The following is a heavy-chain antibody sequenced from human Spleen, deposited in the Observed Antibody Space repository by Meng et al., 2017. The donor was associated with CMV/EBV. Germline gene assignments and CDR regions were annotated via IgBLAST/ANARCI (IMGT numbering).Heavy chain of an antibody. Sequence: GESLKISCAASGFTFSDHGMHWVRQAPGKGLEWVAFIRYDGSPKYYADSVRGRFNISRDNSKNTLYVQMNSLRAEDTAVYYCAKGSTPACPDYWGQGTLVTVSS. CDR1: GFTFSDHG. D-gene: IGHD2-15*01. CDR2: IRYDGSPK. V-gene: IGHV3-30*02. J-gene: IGHJ4*02. CDR3: AKGSTPACPDY.